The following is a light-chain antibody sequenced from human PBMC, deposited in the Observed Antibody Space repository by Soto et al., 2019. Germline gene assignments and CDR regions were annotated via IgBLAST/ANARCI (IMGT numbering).Light chain of an antibody. CDR3: MQALQTPQT. Sequence: EIVMTQSPLSLPVTPGESASISCRSSQSLPNYLDWYLQKPGQPPQLLIYLGSLRASGVPDRFSGSGSDTDYMLNISRVEAGDVGVYYCMQALQTPQTFGQGTKLEIK. J-gene: IGKJ2*01. CDR2: LGS. V-gene: IGKV2-28*01. CDR1: QSLPNY.